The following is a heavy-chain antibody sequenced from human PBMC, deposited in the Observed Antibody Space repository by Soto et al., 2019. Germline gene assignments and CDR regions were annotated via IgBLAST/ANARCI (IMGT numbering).Heavy chain of an antibody. D-gene: IGHD5-12*01. J-gene: IGHJ5*02. CDR1: GGTFSSYA. V-gene: IGHV1-69*13. CDR3: ARMAEMATTWFDP. Sequence: GASVKVSCKASGGTFSSYAISWVRQAPGQGLEWMGGIIPIFGTANYAQKFQGRVTITADESTSTAYMELSSLRSEDTAVYYCARMAEMATTWFDPWGQGTLVTVSS. CDR2: IIPIFGTA.